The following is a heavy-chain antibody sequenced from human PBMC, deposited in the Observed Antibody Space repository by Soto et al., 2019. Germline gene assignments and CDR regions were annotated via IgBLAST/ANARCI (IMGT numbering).Heavy chain of an antibody. Sequence: GGSLRLSCSASGFTFSSYAMHWFRQAPGKGLEWVAVISYDGSNKYYADSVKGRFTISRDNSKNTLYLQMNSLRAEDTAVYYCARGRYFDWLGGIYYYYGMDVWGQGTTVTVSS. D-gene: IGHD3-9*01. CDR3: ARGRYFDWLGGIYYYYGMDV. CDR2: ISYDGSNK. V-gene: IGHV3-30-3*01. CDR1: GFTFSSYA. J-gene: IGHJ6*02.